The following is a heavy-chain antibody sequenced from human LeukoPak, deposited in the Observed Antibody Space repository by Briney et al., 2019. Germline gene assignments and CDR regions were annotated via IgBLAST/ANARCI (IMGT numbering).Heavy chain of an antibody. V-gene: IGHV3-30*02. CDR2: IRYDGSNK. Sequence: GGSLRLSCAASGFTFSSYGMHWVRQAPGKGLEWVAFIRYDGSNKYYADSVKGRFTIPRDNAKNSLYLQMNSLRAEDTAVYYCARVDYGDYAGEDYWGQGTLVTVSS. J-gene: IGHJ4*02. D-gene: IGHD4-17*01. CDR3: ARVDYGDYAGEDY. CDR1: GFTFSSYG.